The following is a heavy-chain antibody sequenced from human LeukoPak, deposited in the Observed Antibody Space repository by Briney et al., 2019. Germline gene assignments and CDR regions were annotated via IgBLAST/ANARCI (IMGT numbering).Heavy chain of an antibody. CDR1: GGSISSSNW. D-gene: IGHD6-13*01. Sequence: PSETLSLTCAVSGGSISSSNWWSWVRQPPGKGLEWIGEIYHSGSTNYNPSLKSRVTISVDESKNQFSLKLSSVTAADTAVYYCAKIPAAAGNNWFDPWGQGTLVTVSS. CDR2: IYHSGST. J-gene: IGHJ5*02. V-gene: IGHV4-4*02. CDR3: AKIPAAAGNNWFDP.